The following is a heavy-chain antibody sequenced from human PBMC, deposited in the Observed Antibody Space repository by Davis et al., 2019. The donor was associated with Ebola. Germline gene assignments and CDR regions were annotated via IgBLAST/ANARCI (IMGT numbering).Heavy chain of an antibody. Sequence: GESMKISCSASGFTFSVYAVHWVRQAPGKGLEYVSAISGNGGSTYYADSVKGRFTISRDNSRNIMYLHMSSLTSEDTAVYYCVKGFYERGDWFDPWGQGTLVTVSS. J-gene: IGHJ5*02. CDR1: GFTFSVYA. CDR3: VKGFYERGDWFDP. V-gene: IGHV3-64D*06. CDR2: ISGNGGST. D-gene: IGHD5/OR15-5a*01.